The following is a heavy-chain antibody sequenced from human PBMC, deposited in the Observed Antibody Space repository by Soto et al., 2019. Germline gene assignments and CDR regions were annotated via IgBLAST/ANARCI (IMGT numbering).Heavy chain of an antibody. CDR3: ARDLYDDSSGYYFHRSTYNCFDP. CDR2: IIPIFGTA. Sequence: QMQLVQSGAEVKKPGSSVKVSYKTSGGTFSSYAFSWVRQAPGQGLEWMGGIIPIFGTANYAQKFQGRVTITADESTSTAYMELSSLRSEDTAVYYCARDLYDDSSGYYFHRSTYNCFDPWGQGTLVTVSS. D-gene: IGHD3-22*01. J-gene: IGHJ5*02. CDR1: GGTFSSYA. V-gene: IGHV1-69*01.